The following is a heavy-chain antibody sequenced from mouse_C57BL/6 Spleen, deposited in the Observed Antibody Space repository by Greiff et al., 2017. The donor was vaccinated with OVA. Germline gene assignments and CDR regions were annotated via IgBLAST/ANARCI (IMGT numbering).Heavy chain of an antibody. CDR3: ASPHYYGSSTDWYFDD. Sequence: QVQLKESGPGLVQPSQSLSITCTVSGFSLTSYGVHWVRQSPGKGLEWLGVIWSGGSTDYNAAFISRLSISKDNSKSQVFFKMNSLQAEDTAIYYCASPHYYGSSTDWYFDDWGTGTTVTVSS. J-gene: IGHJ1*03. CDR1: GFSLTSYG. D-gene: IGHD1-1*01. CDR2: IWSGGST. V-gene: IGHV2-2*01.